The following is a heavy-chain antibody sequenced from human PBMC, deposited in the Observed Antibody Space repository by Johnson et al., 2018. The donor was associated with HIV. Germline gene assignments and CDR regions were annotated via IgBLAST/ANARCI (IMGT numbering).Heavy chain of an antibody. Sequence: QVQLVESGGGVVQPGRSLRLSCAASGFTFSSYCMHWVRQAPGKGLEWVAVISYDGSYKYYADSVKGRFTISRDNSKNTLYLQMNSLRVEDTAVYYCARDHGQLLLLPAFDIWGQGTMVTVSS. J-gene: IGHJ3*02. CDR1: GFTFSSYC. CDR2: ISYDGSYK. V-gene: IGHV3-30*03. D-gene: IGHD5-18*01. CDR3: ARDHGQLLLLPAFDI.